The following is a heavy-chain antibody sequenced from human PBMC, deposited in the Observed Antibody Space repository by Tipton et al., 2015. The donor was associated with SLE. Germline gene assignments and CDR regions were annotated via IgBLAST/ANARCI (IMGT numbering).Heavy chain of an antibody. V-gene: IGHV4-59*01. J-gene: IGHJ4*02. CDR2: IYYSGST. Sequence: TLSLTCTVSGGSISSYYWSWIRQPPGKGLEWIGYIYYSGSTNYNPSLKSRVTISVDTSKNQFSLKLSSVTAADTAVYYCARDLAIFGVGFDYWGQGTLVTVSS. CDR1: GGSISSYY. CDR3: ARDLAIFGVGFDY. D-gene: IGHD3-3*01.